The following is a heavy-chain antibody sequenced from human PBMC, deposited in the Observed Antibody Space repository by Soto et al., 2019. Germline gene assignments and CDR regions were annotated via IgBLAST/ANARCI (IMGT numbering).Heavy chain of an antibody. D-gene: IGHD3-16*01. CDR1: GYSFTKYW. J-gene: IGHJ6*02. CDR2: IYPDDSDT. Sequence: GESLKISCKASGYSFTKYWIGWVRQMPGKGLEWMGIIYPDDSDTRYSPSFQGQVTISADRSISTAYLQWSSLKASDTAMYYCARQGSNGAYYYYGMDVWGQGTTVTVSS. CDR3: ARQGSNGAYYYYGMDV. V-gene: IGHV5-51*01.